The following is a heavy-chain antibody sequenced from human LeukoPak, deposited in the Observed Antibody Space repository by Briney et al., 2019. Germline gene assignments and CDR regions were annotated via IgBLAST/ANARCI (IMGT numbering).Heavy chain of an antibody. D-gene: IGHD2-8*01. J-gene: IGHJ4*02. CDR1: GFTFTNAW. CDR3: TVGGRDYCSKGVCYVY. V-gene: IGHV3-15*01. CDR2: IKSKTDGGTT. Sequence: GGSVRLSCAASGFTFTNAWMSWVRQAPWKGLEWVGRIKSKTDGGTTDYAAPVKGRFTISRDDSKNTLYLQMNSLKIEDTGVYYCTVGGRDYCSKGVCYVYWGQGTLVTVSS.